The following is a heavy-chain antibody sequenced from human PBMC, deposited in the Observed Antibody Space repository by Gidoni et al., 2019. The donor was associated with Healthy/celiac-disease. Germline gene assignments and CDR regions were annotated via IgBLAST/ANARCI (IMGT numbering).Heavy chain of an antibody. V-gene: IGHV3-30-3*01. J-gene: IGHJ4*02. CDR3: ARDPAAIFYVDY. CDR2: ISDDGSNK. D-gene: IGHD2-2*01. Sequence: QVQLVESGGGVVQPGRSLRLPCAASGFPVSSYARHCVRQAPGKGLEWVAVISDDGSNKYYADSVKGRFTISRDNSKNTLYLQMNSLRAEDTAVYYGARDPAAIFYVDYWGQGTLVTVSS. CDR1: GFPVSSYA.